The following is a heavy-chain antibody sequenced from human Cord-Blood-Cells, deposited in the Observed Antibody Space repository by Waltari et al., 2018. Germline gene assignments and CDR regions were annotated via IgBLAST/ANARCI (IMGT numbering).Heavy chain of an antibody. D-gene: IGHD3-3*01. CDR2: SNPNSGGT. CDR1: GYTLPGYY. CDR3: ASGTIRTGMDV. Sequence: QVNLVQSAAEVTKPGASVKFSCKASGYTLPGYYMPWVRQAPGQGLEWMVRSNPNSGGTNYAQKFQGRVTMTRDTSISTAYMELSRLRSDDTAVYYCASGTIRTGMDVWGQGTTVTVSS. J-gene: IGHJ6*02. V-gene: IGHV1-2*06.